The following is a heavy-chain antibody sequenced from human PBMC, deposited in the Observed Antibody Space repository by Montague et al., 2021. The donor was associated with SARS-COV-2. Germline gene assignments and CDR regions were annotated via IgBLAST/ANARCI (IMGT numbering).Heavy chain of an antibody. J-gene: IGHJ5*02. D-gene: IGHD2-2*02. V-gene: IGHV4-34*01. CDR2: INHSGST. Sequence: SETLSLTCAVYGGSFSGYCWSWIRQPPGKGLEWIGEINHSGSTNYNPSLKSRVTISVDTSKNQFSLKLSSVTAADTAVYYCASLTLGYCSRTSCYSDWFDPWGQGTLVTVSS. CDR3: ASLTLGYCSRTSCYSDWFDP. CDR1: GGSFSGYC.